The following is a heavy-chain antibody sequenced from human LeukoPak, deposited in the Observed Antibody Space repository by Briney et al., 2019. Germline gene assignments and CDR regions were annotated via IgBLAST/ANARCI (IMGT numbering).Heavy chain of an antibody. J-gene: IGHJ3*02. CDR2: PSSSRSHT. D-gene: IGHD3-22*01. CDR1: GFTFSDYY. CDR3: ATYYYDSSGYHEGAFDI. Sequence: PGGSLRLSCAGSGFTFSDYYMSWIRQAPGKGLEWLSKPSSSRSHTTYSDSVKGRFTISRDNAKNSVYLQMNSLRAEDTAVYYCATYYYDSSGYHEGAFDIWGQGTMVTVSS. V-gene: IGHV3-11*06.